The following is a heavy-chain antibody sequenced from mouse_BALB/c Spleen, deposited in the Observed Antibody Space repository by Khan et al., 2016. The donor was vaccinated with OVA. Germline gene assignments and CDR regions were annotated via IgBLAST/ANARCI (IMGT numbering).Heavy chain of an antibody. D-gene: IGHD4-1*01. Sequence: EVQLQQSGTVLARPGASVKMSCKASGYTFTSYWMHWVKQRPGQGLEWIGDIYPGNTDTNYNQKFKGKAKLTAVTSTSTAYMELSSLTNEDSAVYYCTRRNWDVARFAYWGQGTLVTVSA. J-gene: IGHJ3*01. CDR1: GYTFTSYW. V-gene: IGHV1-5*01. CDR2: IYPGNTDT. CDR3: TRRNWDVARFAY.